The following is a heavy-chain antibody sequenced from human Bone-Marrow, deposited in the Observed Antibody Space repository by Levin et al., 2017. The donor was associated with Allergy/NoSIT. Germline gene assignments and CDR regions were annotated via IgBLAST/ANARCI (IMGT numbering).Heavy chain of an antibody. V-gene: IGHV4-59*08. Sequence: PSETLSLTCTVSGGSISNSYWSWIRQPPGKALEWIGYIYYSGSTNYNPSLKSRVTISVDTSKNQFSLKLSSVTAADTAVYYCARTPPGSYCGGDCRFFDSWGQGTLVTVSS. J-gene: IGHJ4*02. CDR1: GGSISNSY. D-gene: IGHD2-21*02. CDR2: IYYSGST. CDR3: ARTPPGSYCGGDCRFFDS.